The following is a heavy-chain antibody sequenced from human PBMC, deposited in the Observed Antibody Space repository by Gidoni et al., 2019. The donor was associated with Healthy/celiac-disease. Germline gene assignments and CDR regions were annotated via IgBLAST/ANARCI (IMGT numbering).Heavy chain of an antibody. J-gene: IGHJ4*02. CDR1: GGSISSYY. CDR3: ASSTAARLYYFDY. Sequence: QVQLQESGPGLVKPSETLSLTCPVSGGSISSYYWSWLRQPPGKGLEWIGYIYYSGSTNYNPSLKSRVTISVDTSKNQFSLKLSSVTAADTAVYYCASSTAARLYYFDYWGQGTLVTVSS. D-gene: IGHD6-6*01. CDR2: IYYSGST. V-gene: IGHV4-59*01.